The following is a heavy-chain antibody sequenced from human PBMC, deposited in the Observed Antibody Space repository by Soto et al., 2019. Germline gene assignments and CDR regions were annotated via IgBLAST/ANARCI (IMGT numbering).Heavy chain of an antibody. CDR2: ISYDGSNK. CDR3: AEEWSVDSSGTVLDS. Sequence: GGSLRLSCAASGFTFSSYGMHWVRQAPGKGLEWVAVISYDGSNKYYADSVKGRFTISRDNSKNTLYLQMNSLRAEDTAVYYCAEEWSVDSSGTVLDSWGQGTLVTVSS. CDR1: GFTFSSYG. J-gene: IGHJ5*02. V-gene: IGHV3-30*18. D-gene: IGHD3-3*01.